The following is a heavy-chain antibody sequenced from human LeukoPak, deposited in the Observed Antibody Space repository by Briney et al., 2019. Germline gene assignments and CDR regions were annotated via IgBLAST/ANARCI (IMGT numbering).Heavy chain of an antibody. J-gene: IGHJ6*02. CDR1: GYTFTGYY. CDR2: INPNSGGT. CDR3: ARARFLEWLVYYYYGMDV. D-gene: IGHD3-3*01. Sequence: ASVKVSCKASGYTFTGYYMHWVRPAPGQGLEWMGWINPNSGGTNYAQKFQGRVTMTRDTSISTAYMELSRLRSDDTAVYYCARARFLEWLVYYYYGMDVWGQGTTVTVSS. V-gene: IGHV1-2*02.